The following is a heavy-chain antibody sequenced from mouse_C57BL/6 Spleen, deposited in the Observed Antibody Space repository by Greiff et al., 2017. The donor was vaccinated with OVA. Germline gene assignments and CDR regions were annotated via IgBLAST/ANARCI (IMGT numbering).Heavy chain of an antibody. CDR1: GYTFTSYG. CDR2: IYPRSGNT. J-gene: IGHJ1*03. V-gene: IGHV1-81*01. Sequence: QVQLQQSGAELARPGASVKLSCKASGYTFTSYGISWVKQRTGQGLEWIGEIYPRSGNTYYNEKFKGKATLTADKSSSTAYMELRSLTSEDSAVYFCERGDYYGSSEGYFDVWGTGPTVTVSS. D-gene: IGHD1-1*01. CDR3: ERGDYYGSSEGYFDV.